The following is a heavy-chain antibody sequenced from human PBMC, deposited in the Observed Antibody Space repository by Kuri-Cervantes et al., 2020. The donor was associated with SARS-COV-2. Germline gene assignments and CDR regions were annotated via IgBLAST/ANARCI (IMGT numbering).Heavy chain of an antibody. CDR3: ARDRGSSGWSWVYYYYGMDV. Sequence: ASVKVSCKASGYAFTSYGISWVRQAPGQGLEWMGWISAYNGNTNYAQKLRGRVTMTTDTSTSTAYMELGSLRSDDTAVYYCARDRGSSGWSWVYYYYGMDVWGQGTTVTVSS. V-gene: IGHV1-18*01. CDR1: GYAFTSYG. D-gene: IGHD6-19*01. CDR2: ISAYNGNT. J-gene: IGHJ6*02.